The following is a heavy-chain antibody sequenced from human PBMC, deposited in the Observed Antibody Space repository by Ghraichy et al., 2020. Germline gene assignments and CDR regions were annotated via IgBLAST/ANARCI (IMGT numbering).Heavy chain of an antibody. D-gene: IGHD3-3*01. V-gene: IGHV2-5*01. CDR1: GFSLSTSGVG. CDR2: IYWNDDK. Sequence: SGPTLVKPTQTLTLTCTFSGFSLSTSGVGVGWIRQPPGKALEWLALIYWNDDKRYSPSLKSRLTITKDTSKNQVVLTMTNMDPVDTATYYCAHCLYYDFWSGYFDASFEYYFDYWGQGTLVTVSS. J-gene: IGHJ4*02. CDR3: AHCLYYDFWSGYFDASFEYYFDY.